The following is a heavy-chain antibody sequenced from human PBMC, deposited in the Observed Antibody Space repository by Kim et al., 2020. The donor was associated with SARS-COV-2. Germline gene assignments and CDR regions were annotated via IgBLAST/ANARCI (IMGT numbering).Heavy chain of an antibody. V-gene: IGHV3-74*01. Sequence: GGSLRLSCAASGFTFSRHWMHWVRQAPGKGLVWVSRIKSDGSATNYADSAKGRFTISRDNAKNTLYLQMDSLRVEDTAIYYCTRVRFSGGWYRGDYFDSWGQGTLVTVSA. D-gene: IGHD6-13*01. J-gene: IGHJ4*02. CDR1: GFTFSRHW. CDR3: TRVRFSGGWYRGDYFDS. CDR2: IKSDGSAT.